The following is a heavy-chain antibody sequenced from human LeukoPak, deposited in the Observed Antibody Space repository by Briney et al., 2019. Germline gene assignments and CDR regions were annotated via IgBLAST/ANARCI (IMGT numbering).Heavy chain of an antibody. CDR2: ISSSSSTI. Sequence: GGSLRLSCAASGFTFSSYSMNWVRQAPGKGLEWVSYISSSSSTIYYADSVKGRFTISRDNAKNSLYLQMNSLRAEDTAVYYCARAVLPDSSGYTYLFDYWGQGTLVTVSS. V-gene: IGHV3-48*01. CDR1: GFTFSSYS. D-gene: IGHD6-19*01. CDR3: ARAVLPDSSGYTYLFDY. J-gene: IGHJ4*02.